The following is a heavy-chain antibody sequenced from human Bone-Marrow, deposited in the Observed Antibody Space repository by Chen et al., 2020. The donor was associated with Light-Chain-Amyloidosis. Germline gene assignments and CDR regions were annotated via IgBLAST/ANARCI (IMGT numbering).Heavy chain of an antibody. Sequence: EVQLVESGGGLLQRGGSLRLSCAASGFAFSSYAMSWFRQAPGKGLEWGATISGSGGSRYYGDSVKGRLTISRDNSKNALFLQMNRLRAEDTAVYYCAKDISYDDILPGYPADAFDIWGQGTMVTVSS. CDR3: AKDISYDDILPGYPADAFDI. CDR1: GFAFSSYA. V-gene: IGHV3-23*04. CDR2: ISGSGGSR. J-gene: IGHJ3*02. D-gene: IGHD3-9*01.